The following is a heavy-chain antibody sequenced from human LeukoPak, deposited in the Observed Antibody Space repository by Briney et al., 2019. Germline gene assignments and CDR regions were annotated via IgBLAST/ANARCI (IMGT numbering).Heavy chain of an antibody. CDR1: GGSISSYY. CDR2: IYYSGST. J-gene: IGHJ4*02. Sequence: SETLSLTCTVPGGSISSYYWSWIRQPPGKGLEWIGYIYYSGSTNYNPSLKSRVTISVDTSKNQFSLKLSSVTAADTAVYCCARDRNYYHRWGQGTLVTVSS. D-gene: IGHD3-10*01. CDR3: ARDRNYYHR. V-gene: IGHV4-59*01.